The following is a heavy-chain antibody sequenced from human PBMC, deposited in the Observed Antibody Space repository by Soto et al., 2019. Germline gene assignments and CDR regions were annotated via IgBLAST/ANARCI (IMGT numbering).Heavy chain of an antibody. Sequence: SGGSLRLSCAASGFTFSSYDMHWVRQATGKGLEWVSAIGTAGDTYYPGSVKGRFTISRENAKNSLYLQMNSLRAGDTAVYYCARAALLWFGENWYFDLWGRGTLVTVSS. CDR3: ARAALLWFGENWYFDL. J-gene: IGHJ2*01. V-gene: IGHV3-13*01. CDR2: IGTAGDT. D-gene: IGHD3-10*01. CDR1: GFTFSSYD.